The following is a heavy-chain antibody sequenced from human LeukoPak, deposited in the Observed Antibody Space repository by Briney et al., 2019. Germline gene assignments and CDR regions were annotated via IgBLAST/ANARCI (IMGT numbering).Heavy chain of an antibody. CDR1: GGTFSSYA. D-gene: IGHD6-19*01. Sequence: ASVKVSCKASGGTFSSYAISWVRQAPGQGLEWKGRIIPILGIANYAQKFQGRVTITADKSTSTAYMELSSLRSEDTAVYYCAREGLVMGYYFDYWGQGTLVTVSS. CDR2: IIPILGIA. J-gene: IGHJ4*02. V-gene: IGHV1-69*04. CDR3: AREGLVMGYYFDY.